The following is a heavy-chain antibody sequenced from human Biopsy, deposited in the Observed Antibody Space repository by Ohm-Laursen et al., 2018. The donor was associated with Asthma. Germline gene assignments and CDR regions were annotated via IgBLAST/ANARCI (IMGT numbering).Heavy chain of an antibody. CDR1: GGSLSGYY. CDR2: IDQSGYT. V-gene: IGHV4-34*01. D-gene: IGHD1-20*01. Sequence: SETLSLTCTVSGGSLSGYYWNWIRQPPGKGLEWIGDIDQSGYTNYNPSLKSRVTISADTSKNQCHLNLSSVTAADTAVYFCARAAITAIRGWFDPWGQGTQVTVSS. CDR3: ARAAITAIRGWFDP. J-gene: IGHJ5*02.